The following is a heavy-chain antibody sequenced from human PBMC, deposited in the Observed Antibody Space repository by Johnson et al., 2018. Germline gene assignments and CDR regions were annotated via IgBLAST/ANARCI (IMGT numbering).Heavy chain of an antibody. Sequence: QVQLVQSGAEVKKPGSSVKVSCKASTTSLTTYTINWVRQAPGQGLEWVGIITPITGVPFYAEKLQGRVTITADNSTGTDYLGRRSLPSEETAMYACAIQSGCGICRSFCHQWAQGTLVTVSS. D-gene: IGHD2-21*01. J-gene: IGHJ1*01. CDR2: ITPITGVP. CDR1: TTSLTTYT. V-gene: IGHV1-69*02. CDR3: AIQSGCGICRSFCHQ.